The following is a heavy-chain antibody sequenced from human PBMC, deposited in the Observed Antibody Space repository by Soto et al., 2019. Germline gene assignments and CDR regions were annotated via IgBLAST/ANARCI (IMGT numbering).Heavy chain of an antibody. V-gene: IGHV3-21*06. Sequence: GGSLRLSCVASGFTFYNYAMPWVRLAPGKGLEWVSTVLQSGDGTFYGDSMKGRFTISRDNAKNSLYLEMNSLRDEDTAVYYWAREAEDLTSNFDYWGQGTLVTVSS. CDR2: VLQSGDGT. CDR3: AREAEDLTSNFDY. CDR1: GFTFYNYA. J-gene: IGHJ4*02.